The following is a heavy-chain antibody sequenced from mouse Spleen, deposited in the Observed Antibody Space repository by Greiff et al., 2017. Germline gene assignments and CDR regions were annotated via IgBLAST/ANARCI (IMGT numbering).Heavy chain of an antibody. J-gene: IGHJ2*01. D-gene: IGHD3-3*01. CDR2: IRLKSDNYAT. CDR1: GFTFSNYW. Sequence: EVKVEESGGGLVQPGGSMKLSCVASGFTFSNYWMNWVRQSPEKGLEWVAQIRLKSDNYATHYAESVKGRFTISRDDSKSSVYLQMNNLRAEDTGIYYCTGGGTDDYWGQGTTLTVSS. V-gene: IGHV6-3*01. CDR3: TGGGTDDY.